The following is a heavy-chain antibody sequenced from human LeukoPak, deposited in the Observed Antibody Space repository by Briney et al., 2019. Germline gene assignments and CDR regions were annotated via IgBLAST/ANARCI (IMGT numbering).Heavy chain of an antibody. Sequence: PSETLSLTCTVSGGSVSSGSYYWSWIRQPPGKGLEWIGYIYYSGGTNYNPSLKSRVTISVDTSKNQFSLKLSSVTAADTAVYYCARVSVGGDAFDIWGQGTMVTVSS. V-gene: IGHV4-61*01. CDR2: IYYSGGT. D-gene: IGHD2-15*01. J-gene: IGHJ3*02. CDR1: GGSVSSGSYY. CDR3: ARVSVGGDAFDI.